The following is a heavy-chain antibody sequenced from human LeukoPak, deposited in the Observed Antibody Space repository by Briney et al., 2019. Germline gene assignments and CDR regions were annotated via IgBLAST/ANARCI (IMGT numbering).Heavy chain of an antibody. Sequence: SQTLSLTCAISGDSVSSNSAAWNWIRQSPSRGLEWLGRTFYRSKWYTDYAVSVESRISVNPDTSKNQFSLQLNSVTPEDTAVYYCARDQPISYDNSDYYSMLLDSWGQGTLVTVSS. CDR1: GDSVSSNSAA. J-gene: IGHJ4*02. CDR2: TFYRSKWYT. D-gene: IGHD3-22*01. V-gene: IGHV6-1*01. CDR3: ARDQPISYDNSDYYSMLLDS.